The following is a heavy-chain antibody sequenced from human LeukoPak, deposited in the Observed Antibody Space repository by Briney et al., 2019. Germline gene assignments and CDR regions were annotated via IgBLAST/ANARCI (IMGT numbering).Heavy chain of an antibody. CDR1: DYSISSGYY. CDR2: IYHSGST. J-gene: IGHJ4*02. CDR3: ARGTSTFDY. Sequence: SETLSLTCAVSDYSISSGYYWGWIRQPPGKGLEWIGSIYHSGSTHYNPSLKSRLTISVDTSKNHFSLKLSSVTAADTAIYYCARGTSTFDYWGQGTLVTVSS. D-gene: IGHD3/OR15-3a*01. V-gene: IGHV4-38-2*01.